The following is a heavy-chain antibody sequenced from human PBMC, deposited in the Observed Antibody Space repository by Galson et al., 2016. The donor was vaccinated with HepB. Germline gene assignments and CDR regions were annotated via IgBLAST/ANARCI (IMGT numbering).Heavy chain of an antibody. Sequence: SLRLSCAASGFSFSHYAMHWVRQAPGKGLQWVAFISYDGGIQHHAASVTGRFTISRDNSKNTLYLQMNRLRVDDTAMYHCVRDSGDYWGQGNLVTVSS. CDR2: ISYDGGIQ. CDR1: GFSFSHYA. CDR3: VRDSGDY. D-gene: IGHD1-26*01. V-gene: IGHV3-30*01. J-gene: IGHJ4*02.